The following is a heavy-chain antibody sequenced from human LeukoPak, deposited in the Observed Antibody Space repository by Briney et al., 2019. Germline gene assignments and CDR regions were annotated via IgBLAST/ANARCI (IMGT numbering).Heavy chain of an antibody. J-gene: IGHJ4*02. CDR3: AKDPYYGGPYYFDY. CDR2: ISYDGSNK. Sequence: GGSLRLSRAASGFTFSSYAMHWVRQAPGKGLEWVAVISYDGSNKYYADSVKGRFTISRDNSKSTLYLQMNSLRAEDTAVYYCAKDPYYGGPYYFDYWGQGTLVTVSS. V-gene: IGHV3-30*07. D-gene: IGHD4-23*01. CDR1: GFTFSSYA.